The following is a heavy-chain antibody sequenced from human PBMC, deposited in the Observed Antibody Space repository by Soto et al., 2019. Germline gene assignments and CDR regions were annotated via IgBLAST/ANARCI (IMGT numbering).Heavy chain of an antibody. CDR3: ARDVGAGDTGGLPAS. Sequence: SETLSLTCRVSGGSITSGDFYWNWIRQAPGKGLEWIGYIHYSGSTSYNPSLVSRASISVDMSQNQFSLRLNSLTAADTAVYFCARDVGAGDTGGLPASWGQGSLVTVSS. CDR1: GGSITSGDFY. D-gene: IGHD2-8*02. V-gene: IGHV4-30-4*01. CDR2: IHYSGST. J-gene: IGHJ5*02.